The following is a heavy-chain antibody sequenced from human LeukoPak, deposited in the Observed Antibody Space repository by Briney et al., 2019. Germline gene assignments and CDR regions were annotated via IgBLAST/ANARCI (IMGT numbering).Heavy chain of an antibody. CDR2: ISGSGGST. CDR1: GFTFSSYA. Sequence: GGSLRLSCAASGFTFSSYAMSWVRQAPGKGLERVSAISGSGGSTYYADSVKGRFTISRDNSKNTLYLQMNSLRAEDTAVYYCAKSMYYDILTGYPGTGAFDIWGQGTMVTVSS. CDR3: AKSMYYDILTGYPGTGAFDI. J-gene: IGHJ3*02. V-gene: IGHV3-23*01. D-gene: IGHD3-9*01.